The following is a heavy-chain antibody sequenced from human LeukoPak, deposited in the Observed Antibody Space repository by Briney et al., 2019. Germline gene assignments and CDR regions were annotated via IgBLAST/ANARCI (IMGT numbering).Heavy chain of an antibody. J-gene: IGHJ4*02. Sequence: SVKVSCKASGGTFSSYAISWVRQAPGQGLEWMGGIIPIFGTANYAQKFQGRVTITADESTSTAYMELSSLRSEDTAVYYCARGRITMVRGGRRINVTPFDYWGQGTLVIVSS. V-gene: IGHV1-69*13. CDR1: GGTFSSYA. D-gene: IGHD3-10*01. CDR3: ARGRITMVRGGRRINVTPFDY. CDR2: IIPIFGTA.